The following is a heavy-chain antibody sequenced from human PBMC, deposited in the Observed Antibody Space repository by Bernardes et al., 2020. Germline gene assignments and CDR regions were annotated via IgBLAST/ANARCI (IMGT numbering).Heavy chain of an antibody. CDR3: AKDRVAAALGYYYYMDV. D-gene: IGHD6-13*01. V-gene: IGHV3-23*01. J-gene: IGHJ6*03. CDR2: ISGSGGST. CDR1: GFTFSSYA. Sequence: GGSLRLSCAASGFTFSSYAMSWVRQAPGKGLEWVSAISGSGGSTYYADSVKGRFTISRDNSKNTLYLQMNSLRAEDTAVYYCAKDRVAAALGYYYYMDVWGKGTTVTVSS.